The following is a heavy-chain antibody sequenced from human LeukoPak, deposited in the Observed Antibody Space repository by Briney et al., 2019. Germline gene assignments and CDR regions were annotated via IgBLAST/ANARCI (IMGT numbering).Heavy chain of an antibody. CDR1: GGSFSGYY. CDR3: ARVGDDYGDYGGGNDAFDI. CDR2: IYYSGST. D-gene: IGHD4-17*01. Sequence: SETLSLTCAVYGGSFSGYYWGWIRQPPGKGLEWIGSIYYSGSTYYNPSLKSRVTISVDTSKNQFSLKLSSVTAADTAVYYCARVGDDYGDYGGGNDAFDIWGQGTMVTVSS. V-gene: IGHV4-34*01. J-gene: IGHJ3*02.